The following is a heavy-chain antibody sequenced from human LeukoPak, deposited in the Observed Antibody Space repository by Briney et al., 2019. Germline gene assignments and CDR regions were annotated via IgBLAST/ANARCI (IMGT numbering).Heavy chain of an antibody. V-gene: IGHV3-23*01. D-gene: IGHD2-2*01. J-gene: IGHJ3*02. CDR2: ISGSGGST. CDR3: AKRSLYCSSTSCYHDAFDI. CDR1: GFTFRSYA. Sequence: GGSLRLSCAASGFTFRSYALHWVRQAPGKGLEWVSAISGSGGSTYYADSVKGRFTISRDNSKNTLYLQMNSLRAEDTAVYYCAKRSLYCSSTSCYHDAFDIWGQGTMVTVSS.